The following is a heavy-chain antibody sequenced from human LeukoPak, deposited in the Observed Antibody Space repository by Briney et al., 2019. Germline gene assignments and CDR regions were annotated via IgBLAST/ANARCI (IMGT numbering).Heavy chain of an antibody. CDR1: GYTFTSYG. D-gene: IGHD2-15*01. V-gene: IGHV1-18*01. Sequence: ASVKVSCKASGYTFTSYGISWVRQAPGQGLEWMGWISAYNGNTNYAQKLQGRVTMTTDTSTSTAYMELRSLRSDDTAVYYCAXXXPXYCSGGSCYLNELLFDYWGQGTLVTVSS. CDR2: ISAYNGNT. CDR3: AXXXPXYCSGGSCYLNELLFDY. J-gene: IGHJ4*02.